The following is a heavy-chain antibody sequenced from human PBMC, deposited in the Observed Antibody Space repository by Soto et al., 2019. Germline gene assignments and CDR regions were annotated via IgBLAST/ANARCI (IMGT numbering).Heavy chain of an antibody. CDR2: IYHSGST. V-gene: IGHV4-4*02. Sequence: SVTLSHTCAVSGGSISSSNWWSWDRQPPGKGLEWIGEIYHSGSTNYNPSLKSRVTISVDKSKNQFSLKLSSVTAADTAVYYCARAAAAGTTLDYWGQGTLVTVSS. CDR1: GGSISSSNW. J-gene: IGHJ4*02. CDR3: ARAAAAGTTLDY. D-gene: IGHD6-13*01.